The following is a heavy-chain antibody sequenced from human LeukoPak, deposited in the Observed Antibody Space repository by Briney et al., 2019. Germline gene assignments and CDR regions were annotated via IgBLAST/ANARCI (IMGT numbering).Heavy chain of an antibody. D-gene: IGHD3-3*01. J-gene: IGHJ5*02. Sequence: ASVKVSCKASGYTFTCYAMHWVRQAPGQRLEWMGWINAGNGNTKYSQKFQGRVTITRDTSASTAYMELSSLRSEDTAVYYCARDLPGGSGYYLNWFDPWGQGTLVTVSS. CDR1: GYTFTCYA. CDR3: ARDLPGGSGYYLNWFDP. CDR2: INAGNGNT. V-gene: IGHV1-3*01.